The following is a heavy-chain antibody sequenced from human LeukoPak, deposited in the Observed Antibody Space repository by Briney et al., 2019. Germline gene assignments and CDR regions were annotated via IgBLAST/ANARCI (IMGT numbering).Heavy chain of an antibody. CDR1: GYTFINYF. Sequence: ASVTVSFTASGYTFINYFMHWVRQAPGQGLEWMGINNPNGGSTSYAQKFQGRVTMTRDTSTSTVYMELSSLRSEDTAVYYCARGYNWNYERRFDTWGQGTLVTVSS. J-gene: IGHJ5*02. V-gene: IGHV1-46*01. CDR3: ARGYNWNYERRFDT. D-gene: IGHD1-7*01. CDR2: NNPNGGST.